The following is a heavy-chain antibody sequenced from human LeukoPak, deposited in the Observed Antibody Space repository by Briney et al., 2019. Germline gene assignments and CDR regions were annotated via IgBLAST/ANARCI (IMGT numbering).Heavy chain of an antibody. CDR1: GFTFSSYW. J-gene: IGHJ3*02. CDR3: ASRGTMVRGVIINTFRDDAFDI. Sequence: GGSLRLSCAASGFTFSSYWMSWVRQAPGKGLEWVANIKQDGSEKYYVDSVKGRFTIPRDNAKNSLYLQMNSLRAEDTAVYYCASRGTMVRGVIINTFRDDAFDIWGQGTMVTVSS. D-gene: IGHD3-10*01. V-gene: IGHV3-7*01. CDR2: IKQDGSEK.